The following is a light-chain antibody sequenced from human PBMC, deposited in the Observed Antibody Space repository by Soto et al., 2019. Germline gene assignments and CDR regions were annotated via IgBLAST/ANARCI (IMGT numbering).Light chain of an antibody. V-gene: IGKV1-12*01. CDR1: QHISTW. J-gene: IGKJ4*01. CDR2: AAS. CDR3: QQANSFPGT. Sequence: DIQMTQSPSSVSASVGDRVTITCRASQHISTWLTWYQQKPGKAPKLLIYAASILQSGVPSRFSGSGSGTEFTLTISGLQPEDLATYYCQQANSFPGTFGGGTKVEIK.